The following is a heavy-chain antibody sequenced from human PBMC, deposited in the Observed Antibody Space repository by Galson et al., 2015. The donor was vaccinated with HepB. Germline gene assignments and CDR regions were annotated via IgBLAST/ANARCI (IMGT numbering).Heavy chain of an antibody. J-gene: IGHJ6*02. CDR2: ISWNSGSI. CDR1: GFTFADYA. Sequence: SLRLACAASGFTFADYAMHWVRQAPGKGLAWVSGISWNSGSIGYADSVKGRFTISRDNAKNSLYPQMNSLRAEYTALYYCAKDYYGSGPVTAGMDVWGQGTTVTVSS. D-gene: IGHD3-10*01. CDR3: AKDYYGSGPVTAGMDV. V-gene: IGHV3-9*01.